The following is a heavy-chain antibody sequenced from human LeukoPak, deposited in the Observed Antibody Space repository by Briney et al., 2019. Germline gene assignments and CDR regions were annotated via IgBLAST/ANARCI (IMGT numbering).Heavy chain of an antibody. Sequence: GGSLRLSCAASGFSFSSFAMTWVRQASGKGLEWVSSITGGHYPTYNTDSVKGRFTISRDNSKNTLYLQMNSLRADDTAVYYCTKDPNGDYVGAFDPWGQGTLVTVSS. CDR1: GFSFSSFA. CDR2: ITGGHYPT. V-gene: IGHV3-23*01. D-gene: IGHD4-17*01. J-gene: IGHJ5*02. CDR3: TKDPNGDYVGAFDP.